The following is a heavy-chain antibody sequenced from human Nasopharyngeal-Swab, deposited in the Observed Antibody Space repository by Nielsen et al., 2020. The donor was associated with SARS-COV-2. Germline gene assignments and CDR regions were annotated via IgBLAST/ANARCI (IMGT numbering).Heavy chain of an antibody. Sequence: GGSLSLSCAASGFTFSSYAMHWVRQAPGKGLEWVAVISYDGSNKYYADSVKGRFTISRDNSKNTLYLQMNSLRAEDTAVYYCARDPDYGDFPGIDYWGQGTLVTVSS. D-gene: IGHD4-17*01. CDR1: GFTFSSYA. CDR3: ARDPDYGDFPGIDY. V-gene: IGHV3-30-3*01. J-gene: IGHJ4*02. CDR2: ISYDGSNK.